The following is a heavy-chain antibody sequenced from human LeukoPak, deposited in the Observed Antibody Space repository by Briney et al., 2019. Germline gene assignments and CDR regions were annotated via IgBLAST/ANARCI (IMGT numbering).Heavy chain of an antibody. V-gene: IGHV1-46*01. CDR1: GYTFTSYY. Sequence: ASVKASCKASGYTFTSYYMHWVRQAPGQGLEWMGIINPSGGSTSYAQKLQGRVTMTRDTSTSTVYMELSSLRSEDTAVYYCARGRYYYDSSGYYYEDYWGQGTLVTVSS. CDR2: INPSGGST. J-gene: IGHJ4*02. D-gene: IGHD3-22*01. CDR3: ARGRYYYDSSGYYYEDY.